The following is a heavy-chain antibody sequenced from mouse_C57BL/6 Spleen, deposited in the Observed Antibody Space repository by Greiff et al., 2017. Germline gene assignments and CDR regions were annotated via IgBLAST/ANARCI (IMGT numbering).Heavy chain of an antibody. CDR1: GYSITSGYY. V-gene: IGHV3-6*01. J-gene: IGHJ1*03. D-gene: IGHD1-1*01. CDR3: ARDAGYYYGSRSSYWYFDV. CDR2: IRYDGSN. Sequence: EVQLQESGPGLVKPSQSLSLTCSVTGYSITSGYYWNWIRQFPGNKLEWMGYIRYDGSNNYNPSLKNRISITRDTSKNQFFLKLNSLTTEDTATXYCARDAGYYYGSRSSYWYFDVWGTGTTVTVSS.